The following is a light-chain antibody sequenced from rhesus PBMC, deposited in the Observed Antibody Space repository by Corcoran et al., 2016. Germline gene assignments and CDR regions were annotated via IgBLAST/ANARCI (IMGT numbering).Light chain of an antibody. CDR3: RQYSSSPWT. CDR2: KAS. CDR1: QSISSW. Sequence: DIQMTQSPSSLSASVGDTVTITCRASQSISSWLAWYQQKPGKAPKLLIYKASSLQSGGPSRFSGSGDETDVTLTISSLQPEDFATYYCRQYSSSPWTFGQGTKVEIK. V-gene: IGKV1-22*01. J-gene: IGKJ1*01.